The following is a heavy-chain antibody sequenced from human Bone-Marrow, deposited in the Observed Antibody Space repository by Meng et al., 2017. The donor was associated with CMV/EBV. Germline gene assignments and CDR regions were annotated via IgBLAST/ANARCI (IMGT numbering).Heavy chain of an antibody. D-gene: IGHD3-3*01. CDR1: GFTFSNAW. J-gene: IGHJ6*02. V-gene: IGHV3-7*03. CDR3: AREKVRFLEWSYYYYGMDV. CDR2: IKQDGSEK. Sequence: GESLKISCAASGFTFSNAWMSWVRQAPGKGLEWVANIKQDGSEKYYVDSVKGRFTISRDNAKNSLYLQMNSLRAEDTAVYYCAREKVRFLEWSYYYYGMDVWGQGTTVTVSS.